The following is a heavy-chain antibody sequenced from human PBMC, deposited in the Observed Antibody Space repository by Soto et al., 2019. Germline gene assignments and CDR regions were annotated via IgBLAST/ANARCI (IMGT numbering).Heavy chain of an antibody. CDR1: GYTFTSYS. CDR3: ARDAPPEDY. Sequence: QVQLVQSGAEVKKPGASVTVSCKASGYTFTSYSISWVRQAPGQGLERMVLISAYNGNTNYAQKLQGRATMTTDTSTSTAYRELRRLRSDDTGVYYCARDAPPEDYWGQGTLVTVSS. V-gene: IGHV1-18*01. J-gene: IGHJ4*02. CDR2: ISAYNGNT.